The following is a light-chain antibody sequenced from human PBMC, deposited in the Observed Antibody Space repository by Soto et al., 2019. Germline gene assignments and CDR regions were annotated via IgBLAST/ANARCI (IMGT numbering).Light chain of an antibody. CDR3: QQYSDYSAHGLT. J-gene: IGKJ4*01. Sequence: DIQLTQSPSALSASIGDRVTITCRASQPVITSLAWYQHKPGEAPKLLIYDASILQTGVPSRFSGYASGTEFTLTITSVQPDDFATYYCQQYSDYSAHGLTFGGGTKAAIK. CDR2: DAS. CDR1: QPVITS. V-gene: IGKV1-5*01.